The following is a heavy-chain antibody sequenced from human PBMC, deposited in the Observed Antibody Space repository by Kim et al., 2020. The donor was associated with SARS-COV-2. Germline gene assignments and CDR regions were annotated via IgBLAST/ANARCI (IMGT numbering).Heavy chain of an antibody. D-gene: IGHD3-9*01. CDR1: GYTFTSYA. V-gene: IGHV1-3*01. CDR2: INAGNGNT. J-gene: IGHJ5*02. CDR3: ARDGTLASDFDWLLLGPTNWFDP. Sequence: ASVKVSCKASGYTFTSYAMHWVRQAPGQRLEWMGWINAGNGNTKYSQKFQGRVTITRDTSASTAYMELSSLRSEDTAVYYCARDGTLASDFDWLLLGPTNWFDPWGQGTLVTVSS.